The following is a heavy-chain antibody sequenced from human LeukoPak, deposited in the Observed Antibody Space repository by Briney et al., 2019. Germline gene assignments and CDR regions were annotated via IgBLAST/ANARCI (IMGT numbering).Heavy chain of an antibody. Sequence: GGSLRLSCAASGFTFSSYWMSWVRQAPGKGLEWVANIKQDGSEKYYVDSVKGRFTISRDNAKNSLYLQMNSLRAEDTAVCYCASTPGYCSGGSCYFPGYYWGQGTLVTVSS. CDR3: ASTPGYCSGGSCYFPGYY. J-gene: IGHJ4*02. CDR2: IKQDGSEK. CDR1: GFTFSSYW. D-gene: IGHD2-15*01. V-gene: IGHV3-7*01.